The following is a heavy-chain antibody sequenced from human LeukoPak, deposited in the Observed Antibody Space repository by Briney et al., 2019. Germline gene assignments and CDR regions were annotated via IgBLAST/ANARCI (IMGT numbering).Heavy chain of an antibody. Sequence: PSETLSLTCTVSGXSISSYYGSWIRQPPGKGLEWIGYIYYSGSTNYNPSLKSRVTISVDTSKDQFSLKLSSVTAADTAVYYCARNDGYNLFFFDYWGQGTLVTVSS. V-gene: IGHV4-59*08. J-gene: IGHJ4*02. CDR1: GXSISSYY. CDR2: IYYSGST. D-gene: IGHD5-24*01. CDR3: ARNDGYNLFFFDY.